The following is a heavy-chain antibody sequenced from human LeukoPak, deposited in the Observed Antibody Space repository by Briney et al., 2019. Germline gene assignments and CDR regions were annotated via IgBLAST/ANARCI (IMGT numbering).Heavy chain of an antibody. CDR3: ARDSGVSHLDY. V-gene: IGHV4-61*02. J-gene: IGHJ4*02. CDR1: GGSISSGSYY. D-gene: IGHD1-26*01. Sequence: ASQTLSLTCTVSGGSISSGSYYWSWIRQPAGKGLEWIGRIYTSGSTNYNPSLKSRVTISVDTSKNQFSLKLSSVTAADTAVYYCARDSGVSHLDYWGQGTLVTLSS. CDR2: IYTSGST.